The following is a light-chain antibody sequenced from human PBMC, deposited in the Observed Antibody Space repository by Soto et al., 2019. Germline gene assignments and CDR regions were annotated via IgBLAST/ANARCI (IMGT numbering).Light chain of an antibody. V-gene: IGKV3-11*01. Sequence: EIVLTQSPATLSLSPGERATLSCRASQSVGTYLAWYQQKPGQAPRLLIYDASSRATGIPARFSGSGSGTDFTLTISGLEPEDFAVYYCQQRTNWVYTFGQGTKLEIK. J-gene: IGKJ2*01. CDR2: DAS. CDR1: QSVGTY. CDR3: QQRTNWVYT.